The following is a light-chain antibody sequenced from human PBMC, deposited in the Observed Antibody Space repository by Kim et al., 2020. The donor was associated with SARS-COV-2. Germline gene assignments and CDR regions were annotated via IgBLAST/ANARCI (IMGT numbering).Light chain of an antibody. J-gene: IGKJ5*01. V-gene: IGKV1-5*03. CDR2: EAS. CDR3: QQYNSFPIT. CDR1: QSITRW. Sequence: DIQMTQSPSTLSASVGDRVTITCRASQSITRWLVWYQQKQGKAPKLLIYEASRLESGVPSRFSGSESGTDFTLTISSLQPDDFATYYCQQYNSFPITFGQGTRLEIK.